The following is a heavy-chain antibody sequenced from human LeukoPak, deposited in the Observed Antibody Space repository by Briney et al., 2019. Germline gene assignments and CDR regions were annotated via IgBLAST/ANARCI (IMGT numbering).Heavy chain of an antibody. CDR3: ARGPYNSGSFFDY. Sequence: GGSLRLSCAASGFTFDDYAMYWVRQAPGKGLEWVSGISWNSVNIGYADSVKGRFTISRDNAKKSLYLQMNSLRAEDTALYYCARGPYNSGSFFDYWGQGTLVTVSS. J-gene: IGHJ4*02. D-gene: IGHD3-10*01. CDR1: GFTFDDYA. V-gene: IGHV3-9*01. CDR2: ISWNSVNI.